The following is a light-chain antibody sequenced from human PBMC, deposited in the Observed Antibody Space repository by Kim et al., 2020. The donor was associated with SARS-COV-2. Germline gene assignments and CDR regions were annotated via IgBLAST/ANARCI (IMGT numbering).Light chain of an antibody. CDR1: QSINNY. Sequence: ASVGDRVTFVCRASQSINNYLTWYQQKPGKAPKARIYLAPNLQSGVPSRFSVSVSGPDFTLTITNLQSEDFATYHCQPAYTTPYTFGQGTKLEI. V-gene: IGKV1-39*01. J-gene: IGKJ2*01. CDR3: QPAYTTPYT. CDR2: LAP.